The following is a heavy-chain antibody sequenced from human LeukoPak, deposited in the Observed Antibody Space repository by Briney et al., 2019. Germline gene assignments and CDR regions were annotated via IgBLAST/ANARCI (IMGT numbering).Heavy chain of an antibody. Sequence: RPSETLSLTCTVSGGSISSSSYYWGRIRQPPGKGLEWVGSITYSGTTYYNPSLKSRVTISVDTSKSQFSLKLTSVTAADTAVYYCAPAYIWGSFRTFNYWGQGTLVTVSS. V-gene: IGHV4-39*01. D-gene: IGHD3-16*02. CDR1: GGSISSSSYY. J-gene: IGHJ4*02. CDR2: ITYSGTT. CDR3: APAYIWGSFRTFNY.